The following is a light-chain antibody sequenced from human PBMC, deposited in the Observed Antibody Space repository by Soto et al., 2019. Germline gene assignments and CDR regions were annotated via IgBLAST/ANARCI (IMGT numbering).Light chain of an antibody. CDR2: DAS. V-gene: IGKV3-11*01. CDR1: QSVSSY. Sequence: EIVLTQSPATLSLSPGERATLSCRASQSVSSYLAWYQQQPGQAPRLLIYDASNRTTGITARFSGSGAGTDITLIISSLEAEDFAVYYCQQRSNWPPLTFGGGTKVEIK. CDR3: QQRSNWPPLT. J-gene: IGKJ4*01.